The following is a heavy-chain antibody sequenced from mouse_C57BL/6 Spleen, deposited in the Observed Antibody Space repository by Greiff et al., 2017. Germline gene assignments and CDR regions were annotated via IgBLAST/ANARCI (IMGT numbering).Heavy chain of an antibody. CDR3: ARARWDVWYFDV. CDR1: GYTFTSYW. D-gene: IGHD4-1*01. CDR2: IYPSDSET. Sequence: VQLQQPGAELVRPGSSVKLSCKASGYTFTSYWMDWVKQRPGQGLEWIGNIYPSDSETHYNQKFKDKATLTVDKSSSTAYMQLSSLTSEDSAVYYCARARWDVWYFDVWGTGTTVTVAS. V-gene: IGHV1-61*01. J-gene: IGHJ1*03.